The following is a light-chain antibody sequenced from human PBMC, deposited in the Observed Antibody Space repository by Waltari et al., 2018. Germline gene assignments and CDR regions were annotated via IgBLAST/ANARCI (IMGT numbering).Light chain of an antibody. J-gene: IGLJ2*01. CDR2: TNN. CDR1: SSSIGSNY. Sequence: QSVLTQPPSAAGTPGQRVTISCSGSSSSIGSNYVYWYQQLPGTAPKLLIYTNNPLPSGFPDRFSDSKSGTSASLVISGLRSEDEAEYYCAAWDDSLSGMVFGGGTKLTVL. CDR3: AAWDDSLSGMV. V-gene: IGLV1-47*02.